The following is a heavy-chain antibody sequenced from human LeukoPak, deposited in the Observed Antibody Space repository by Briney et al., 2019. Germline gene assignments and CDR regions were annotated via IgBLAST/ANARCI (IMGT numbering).Heavy chain of an antibody. CDR2: IYYTGST. J-gene: IGHJ5*02. V-gene: IGHV4-59*12. D-gene: IGHD4-17*01. CDR1: GGSISSYY. CDR3: TRDTGTTGEVKFDP. Sequence: ASETLSLTCTVSGGSISSYYWSWIRQPPGKGLEWIGYIYYTGSTNYNLSLKSRVTISVDTSKNQFSLKLSSVTAADTAVYYCTRDTGTTGEVKFDPWGQGTLVTVSS.